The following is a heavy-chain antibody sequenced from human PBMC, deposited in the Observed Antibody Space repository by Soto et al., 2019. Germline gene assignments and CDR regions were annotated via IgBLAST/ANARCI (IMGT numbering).Heavy chain of an antibody. CDR3: AKDDSYAIDY. V-gene: IGHV3-9*01. J-gene: IGHJ4*02. D-gene: IGHD2-2*01. CDR1: GFIFEDYA. Sequence: EVQLVESGGGLVQPGRSLRLSCVASGFIFEDYAMHWVRQAPGQGLEWVSSIRWSSGGIDYADSVKGRFTISRDNAKNSLYLQMNSLKPDDTALYYCAKDDSYAIDYWGQGTLVTVSS. CDR2: IRWSSGGI.